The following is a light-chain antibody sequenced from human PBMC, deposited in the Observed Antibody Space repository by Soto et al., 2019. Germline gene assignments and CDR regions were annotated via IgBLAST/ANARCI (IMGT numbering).Light chain of an antibody. V-gene: IGLV1-40*01. CDR2: GNS. J-gene: IGLJ1*01. Sequence: QSVLTQPPSVSGAPGQGVTISCTGSSSNIGAGYDVHWYQQLPGTAPKLLIHGNSNRPSGVPDRFSGSKSGTSASLAITGLQAEDEADYYCQSYDSSLSGSRVSGTGTKVTVL. CDR3: QSYDSSLSGSRV. CDR1: SSNIGAGYD.